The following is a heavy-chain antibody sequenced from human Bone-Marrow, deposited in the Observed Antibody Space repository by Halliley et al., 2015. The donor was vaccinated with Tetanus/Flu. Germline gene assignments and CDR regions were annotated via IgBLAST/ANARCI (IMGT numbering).Heavy chain of an antibody. CDR2: IYSGGGT. Sequence: WVPLIYSGGGTYYAAPLKGRFTISRDNSRNTLYLQMNSLRVDDTAVYYWAGGVGRLGWYFDLWGRGTLVTVSS. CDR3: AGGVGRLGWYFDL. J-gene: IGHJ2*01. D-gene: IGHD3-9*01. V-gene: IGHV3-66*01.